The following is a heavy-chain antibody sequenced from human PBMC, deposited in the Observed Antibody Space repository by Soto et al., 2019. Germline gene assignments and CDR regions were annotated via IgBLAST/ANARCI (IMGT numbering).Heavy chain of an antibody. Sequence: GASVKVSCRASGGTFSSYASSWVRQAPGQGLEWMGGIIPIFGTANYAQKFQGRVTITADESTSTAYMELSSLRSEDTAVYYCAGPTWGYCSGGSCYSWSYCEVMDVWGQGTTVTVSS. J-gene: IGHJ6*02. V-gene: IGHV1-69*13. CDR1: GGTFSSYA. D-gene: IGHD2-15*01. CDR2: IIPIFGTA. CDR3: AGPTWGYCSGGSCYSWSYCEVMDV.